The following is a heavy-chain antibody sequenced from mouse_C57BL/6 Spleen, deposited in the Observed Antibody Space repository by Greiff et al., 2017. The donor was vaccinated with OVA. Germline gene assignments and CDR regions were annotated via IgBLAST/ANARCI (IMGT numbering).Heavy chain of an antibody. V-gene: IGHV1-69*01. Sequence: QVQLQQPGAELVMPGASVKLSCKASGYTFTSYWMHWVKQRPGQGLEWIGEIDPSDSYTNYNQKFKGKSTLTVDKSSSTAYMQLSSLTSEDSAVYYCARKGSYYSNYADAMDYWGQGTSVTVSS. CDR2: IDPSDSYT. CDR3: ARKGSYYSNYADAMDY. CDR1: GYTFTSYW. J-gene: IGHJ4*01. D-gene: IGHD2-5*01.